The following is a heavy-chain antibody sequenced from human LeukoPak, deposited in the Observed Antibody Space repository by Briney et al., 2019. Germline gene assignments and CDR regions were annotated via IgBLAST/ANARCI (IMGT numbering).Heavy chain of an antibody. Sequence: PGGSLRLSCSASGFIFPSYGMNWVRQAPGKGLQWVAYISAGSSNTFYADSVKGRFTISRDDADNSLHLQMNSLSAEDTAVYYCARDAVQAGTPFYFDFWGQGALVTVSS. V-gene: IGHV3-48*01. J-gene: IGHJ4*02. CDR3: ARDAVQAGTPFYFDF. CDR2: ISAGSSNT. D-gene: IGHD2-15*01. CDR1: GFIFPSYG.